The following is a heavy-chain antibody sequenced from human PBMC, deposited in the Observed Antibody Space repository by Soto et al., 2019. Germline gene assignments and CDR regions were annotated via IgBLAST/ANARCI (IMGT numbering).Heavy chain of an antibody. CDR2: INHSGST. Sequence: SETLSLTCAVYGGSFSGYYWSWIRQPPGKGLEWIGEINHSGSTNYNPSLKSRVTISVDTSKNQFSLKLSSVTAADTAVYYCARATNRGVATIFGYYYYYGMDVWGQGSTVTVSS. CDR1: GGSFSGYY. CDR3: ARATNRGVATIFGYYYYYGMDV. D-gene: IGHD5-12*01. J-gene: IGHJ6*02. V-gene: IGHV4-34*01.